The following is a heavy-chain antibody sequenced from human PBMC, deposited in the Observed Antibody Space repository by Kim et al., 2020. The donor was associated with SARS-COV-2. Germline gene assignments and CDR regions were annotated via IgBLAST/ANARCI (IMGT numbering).Heavy chain of an antibody. CDR1: GGSLIGYY. Sequence: SETLSLTCAVSGGSLIGYYWAWIRQTPGKGLEWIGEVTHGGSTNSSPSLKDRVSISVDMAKRQFSLKLASVTAGDTGVYFCARALDSTGFYNWGQGTPVT. CDR3: ARALDSTGFYN. J-gene: IGHJ4*02. D-gene: IGHD3-22*01. CDR2: VTHGGST. V-gene: IGHV4-34*01.